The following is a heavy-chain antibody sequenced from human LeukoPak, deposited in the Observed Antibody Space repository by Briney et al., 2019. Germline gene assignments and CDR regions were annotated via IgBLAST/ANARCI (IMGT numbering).Heavy chain of an antibody. Sequence: GGSLRLSCAASGFTFSKYWMLWVRQAPGKGLESVSRINTDGTVTTYADSVKGRFTVSRDNADNTMFLQMNSVSDEDTAVYYCATKQWLAPPPDSWGQGTPVTVSS. CDR3: ATKQWLAPPPDS. D-gene: IGHD6-19*01. CDR1: GFTFSKYW. J-gene: IGHJ4*02. V-gene: IGHV3-74*01. CDR2: INTDGTVT.